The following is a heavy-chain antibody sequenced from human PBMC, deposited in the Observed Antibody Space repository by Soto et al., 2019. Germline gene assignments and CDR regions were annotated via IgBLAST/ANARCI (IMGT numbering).Heavy chain of an antibody. CDR1: GYSFTTYW. Sequence: PGESLKISCKGSGYSFTTYWIGWVRQMPGKGLEWMGIIFPGDSDTRYSPSFQGQVTISADKSISTAYLQWRSLKASDTATYFCARPIDFWSGYYPSYFDYWGQGTLVTVSS. D-gene: IGHD3-3*01. CDR3: ARPIDFWSGYYPSYFDY. V-gene: IGHV5-51*01. CDR2: IFPGDSDT. J-gene: IGHJ4*02.